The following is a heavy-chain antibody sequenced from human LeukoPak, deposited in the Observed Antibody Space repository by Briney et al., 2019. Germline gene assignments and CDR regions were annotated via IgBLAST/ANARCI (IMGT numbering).Heavy chain of an antibody. V-gene: IGHV3-30*04. D-gene: IGHD3-22*01. CDR3: ARQSCLYSSGCFLDY. CDR1: GFTFSNYA. CDR2: ISYHGRDK. Sequence: GRSLGLSCAASGFTFSNYAMHWVRQAPGKGLEWVAVISYHGRDKYYADSVKGRFTLSRDTSKNTLYLEMNSLRAEDTAVYYCARQSCLYSSGCFLDYWAREPWSPSPQ. J-gene: IGHJ4*02.